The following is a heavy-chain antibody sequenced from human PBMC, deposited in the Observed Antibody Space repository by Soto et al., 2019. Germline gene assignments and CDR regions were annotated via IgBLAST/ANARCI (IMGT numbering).Heavy chain of an antibody. CDR3: ARGYCSSWTFDY. D-gene: IGHD6-13*01. V-gene: IGHV4-31*03. CDR2: IYYSGGT. Sequence: QVQLQESGPGLVKPSQTLSLTCTVSGGSISSGGYYWSWIRQHPGKGLEWIGYIYYSGGTYYNPSLKSRVTISVDTSKNQFSLKLSSVTAAATAVYYCARGYCSSWTFDYWGQGTLVTVSS. CDR1: GGSISSGGYY. J-gene: IGHJ4*02.